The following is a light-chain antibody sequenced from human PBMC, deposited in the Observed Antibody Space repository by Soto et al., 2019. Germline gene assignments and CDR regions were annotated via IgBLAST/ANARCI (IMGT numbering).Light chain of an antibody. CDR1: QYINTR. V-gene: IGKV3-11*01. J-gene: IGKJ1*01. CDR2: QTS. Sequence: EIVLTQSPATLSSFPGDRVTLSCRASQYINTRLAWYQHRPGQAPRLLIYQTSIRAAGIPARFSASGSATDFTLTISDVQPEDFALYYCHQRQSWPRTFGQGTKVDI. CDR3: HQRQSWPRT.